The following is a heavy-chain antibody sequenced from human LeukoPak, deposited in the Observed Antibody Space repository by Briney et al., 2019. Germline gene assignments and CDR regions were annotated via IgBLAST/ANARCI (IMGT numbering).Heavy chain of an antibody. CDR1: GFTFSSYA. D-gene: IGHD2-2*02. J-gene: IGHJ4*02. CDR3: VKDWFRYCSSTSCYTPFDY. V-gene: IGHV3-23*01. CDR2: ISGSGGST. Sequence: GALRLSCAASGFTFSSYAMSWVRQAPGKGLEWVSAISGSGGSTYYADSVKGRFTISRDNSKNTLYLQMNSLRAEDTAVYYCVKDWFRYCSSTSCYTPFDYWGQGTLVTVSS.